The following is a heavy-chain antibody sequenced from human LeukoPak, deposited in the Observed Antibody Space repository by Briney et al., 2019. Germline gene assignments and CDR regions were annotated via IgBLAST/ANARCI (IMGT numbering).Heavy chain of an antibody. D-gene: IGHD3-22*01. Sequence: SETLSLTCTVSGGSISSSSYYWGWIRQPPGKGLEWIGSIYYSGSTYYNPSLKSRVTISVDTSKNQFSLKLSSVTAADTAVYYCASSYYYDSSGFDYWGQGTLVTVSS. V-gene: IGHV4-39*01. CDR1: GGSISSSSYY. J-gene: IGHJ4*02. CDR3: ASSYYYDSSGFDY. CDR2: IYYSGST.